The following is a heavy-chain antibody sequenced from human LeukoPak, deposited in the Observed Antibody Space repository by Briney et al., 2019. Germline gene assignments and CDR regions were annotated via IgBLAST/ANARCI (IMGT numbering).Heavy chain of an antibody. CDR2: IYSGGST. D-gene: IGHD3-10*01. Sequence: GGSLRLSCAASGLTVSSNYMSWVRQAPGKGLEWVSVIYSGGSTYYADSVKGRFTISRDNSKNTLYLQMNSLRAEDTAVYYCARDGEGDYYYYGMDVWGQGTTVTVSS. V-gene: IGHV3-53*01. J-gene: IGHJ6*02. CDR1: GLTVSSNY. CDR3: ARDGEGDYYYYGMDV.